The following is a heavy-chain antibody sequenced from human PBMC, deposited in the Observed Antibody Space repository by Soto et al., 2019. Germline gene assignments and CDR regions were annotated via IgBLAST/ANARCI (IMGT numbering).Heavy chain of an antibody. Sequence: SETLSLTCTVSGGSISSSSYYWGWIRQPPGKGLEWIGSIYYSGSTYYNPSLKSRVTISVDTSKNQFSLKLSSVTAADTAVYYCARHLAVAGTYSFDYWGQGTLVTVSS. D-gene: IGHD6-19*01. CDR3: ARHLAVAGTYSFDY. V-gene: IGHV4-39*01. CDR1: GGSISSSSYY. J-gene: IGHJ4*02. CDR2: IYYSGST.